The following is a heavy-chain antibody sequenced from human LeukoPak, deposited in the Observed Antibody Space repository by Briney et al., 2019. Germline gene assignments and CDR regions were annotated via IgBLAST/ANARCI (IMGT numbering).Heavy chain of an antibody. CDR1: GGTFSSYA. CDR2: IIPIFGTA. CDR3: ASPYVAGGSYYYYYGMDV. Sequence: SVKVSCKASGGTFSSYAISWVRQAPGQGLEWMGGIIPIFGTASYAQKFQGRVTITADESTSTAYMELSSLRSEDTAVYYCASPYVAGGSYYYYYGMDVWGQGTTVTVSS. J-gene: IGHJ6*02. D-gene: IGHD6-13*01. V-gene: IGHV1-69*13.